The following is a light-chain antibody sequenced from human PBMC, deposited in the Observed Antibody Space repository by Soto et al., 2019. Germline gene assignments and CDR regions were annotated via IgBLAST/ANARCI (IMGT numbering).Light chain of an antibody. J-gene: IGLJ1*01. CDR1: SSDIGAYNY. CDR2: EVS. Sequence: QSVLTQPPSASGSPGQSVTISCTGTSSDIGAYNYVSWYQQHPGKAPKFMIYEVSKRPSGVPDRFSGSKSGNTASLTVSGLQAEDEADYYCSAYAGRNTFVFGTGTKVTV. CDR3: SAYAGRNTFV. V-gene: IGLV2-8*01.